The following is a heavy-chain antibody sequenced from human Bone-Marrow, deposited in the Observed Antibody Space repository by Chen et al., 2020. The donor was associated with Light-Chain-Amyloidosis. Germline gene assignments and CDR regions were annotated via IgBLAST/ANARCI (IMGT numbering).Heavy chain of an antibody. Sequence: EVQLVESGGGLVQPGGSLRLSWEGSGFIFRNYWMHWVRQAPGQGLVWVARVKTDGSTTAYADSVKGRFTISRDNAKNTLYLQMNSLRAEDTAVYYCTRDLDWLLFDYWGQGALVTVSA. CDR2: VKTDGSTT. D-gene: IGHD3-9*01. V-gene: IGHV3-74*03. CDR3: TRDLDWLLFDY. J-gene: IGHJ4*02. CDR1: GFIFRNYW.